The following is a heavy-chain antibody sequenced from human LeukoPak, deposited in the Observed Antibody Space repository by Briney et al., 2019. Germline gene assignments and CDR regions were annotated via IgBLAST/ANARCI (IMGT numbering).Heavy chain of an antibody. CDR3: TKGGVVSAFGY. D-gene: IGHD3-22*01. CDR2: VSGSGGNT. Sequence: PGGPLRLSCAASGFSFGTYAMTWVRQAPGKGLECVSTVSGSGGNTYYTDSVKGRFTISRDNSKNTLFLQMSSLRAEDTALYYCTKGGVVSAFGYWGQGVLVTVSS. CDR1: GFSFGTYA. J-gene: IGHJ4*02. V-gene: IGHV3-23*01.